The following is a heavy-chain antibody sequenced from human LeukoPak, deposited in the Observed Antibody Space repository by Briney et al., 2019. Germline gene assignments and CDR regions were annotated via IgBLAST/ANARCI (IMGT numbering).Heavy chain of an antibody. Sequence: PSETLSLTCAVYGGSFSGYYWSCIRQPPGKGLEWIGEINHSGSTNYNPSLKSRVTISVDTSKNQFSLKLSSVTAADTAVYYCASSEMYWGQGTLVTVSS. V-gene: IGHV4-34*01. CDR1: GGSFSGYY. CDR3: ASSEMY. J-gene: IGHJ4*02. CDR2: INHSGST.